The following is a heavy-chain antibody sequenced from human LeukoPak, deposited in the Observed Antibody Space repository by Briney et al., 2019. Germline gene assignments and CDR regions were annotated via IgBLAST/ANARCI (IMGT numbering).Heavy chain of an antibody. D-gene: IGHD3-22*01. J-gene: IGHJ4*02. CDR3: ARIGPYYYDSSGYWLDY. CDR1: GYTFTSYY. V-gene: IGHV1-46*01. CDR2: INPSGGST. Sequence: ASVKVSCKASGYTFTSYYMHWVRQAPGQGLEWMGIINPSGGSTSYAQKFQGRVTMTRDMSTSTVYMELSSLRSEDTAVYYCARIGPYYYDSSGYWLDYWGQGTLVTVSS.